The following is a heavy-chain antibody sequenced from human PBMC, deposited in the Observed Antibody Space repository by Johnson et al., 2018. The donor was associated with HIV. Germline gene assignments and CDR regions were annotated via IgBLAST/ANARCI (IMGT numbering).Heavy chain of an antibody. Sequence: MQLVESGGGLVQPGGSLRLSCAVSGFTVINNYMTWVRQAPGKGLEWVSIIYSRDPTSYADSVKGRFTISRDNAKNSLYLQMNSLRAEYTAVYYCAIGRERGMFDIWGQGTMVTVSS. CDR2: IYSRDPT. V-gene: IGHV3-66*02. CDR1: GFTVINNY. J-gene: IGHJ3*02. D-gene: IGHD5-24*01. CDR3: AIGRERGMFDI.